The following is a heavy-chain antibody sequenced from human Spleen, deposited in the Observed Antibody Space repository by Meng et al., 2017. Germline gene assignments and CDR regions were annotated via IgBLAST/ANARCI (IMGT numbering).Heavy chain of an antibody. CDR2: IYSGGST. CDR1: GFTVSSNY. D-gene: IGHD6-19*01. J-gene: IGHJ4*02. V-gene: IGHV3-53*01. CDR3: AKVWQWLTLVDH. Sequence: GESLKISCAASGFTVSSNYMSWVRQAPGKGLEWVSVIYSGGSTYYADSVKGRFTISRDNSKNTLYLQMNSLRADDTAVYYCAKVWQWLTLVDHWGQGTLVTVSS.